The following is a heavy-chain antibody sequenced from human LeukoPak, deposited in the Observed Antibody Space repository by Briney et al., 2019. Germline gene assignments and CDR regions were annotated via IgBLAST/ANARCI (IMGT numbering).Heavy chain of an antibody. CDR1: GFTFDDYA. J-gene: IGHJ3*02. V-gene: IGHV3-43*02. CDR2: ISGDGGST. CDR3: AKVGYCSGGSCYPVAFDI. Sequence: PGGSPRLSCAASGFTFDDYAMHWVRQAPGKGLEWVSLISGDGGSTYYADSVKGRFTISRDNSKNSLYLQMNSLRTEDTALYYCAKVGYCSGGSCYPVAFDIWGQGTMVTVSS. D-gene: IGHD2-15*01.